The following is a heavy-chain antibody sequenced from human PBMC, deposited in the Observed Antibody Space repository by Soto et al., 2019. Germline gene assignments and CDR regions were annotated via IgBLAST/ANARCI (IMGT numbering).Heavy chain of an antibody. J-gene: IGHJ5*02. CDR3: ARGGLEVVAATGFWFDP. Sequence: SETLSLTCTVSGGSISSYYWSWIRQPPGKGLEWIGYIYYSGSTNYNPSLKSRVTISVDTSKNQFSLKLSSVTAADTAVYYCARGGLEVVAATGFWFDPWGQGTLVTVSS. CDR2: IYYSGST. D-gene: IGHD2-15*01. CDR1: GGSISSYY. V-gene: IGHV4-59*01.